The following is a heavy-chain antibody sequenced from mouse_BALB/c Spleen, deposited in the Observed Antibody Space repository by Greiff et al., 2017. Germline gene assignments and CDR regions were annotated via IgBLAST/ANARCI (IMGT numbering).Heavy chain of an antibody. CDR3: ARWLLPLYAMDY. Sequence: EVKLLESGPGLVKPSQSLSLTCTVTGYSITSDYAWNWIRQFPGNKLEWMGYISYSGSTSYNPSLKSRISITRDTSKNQFFLQLNSVTTEDTATYYCARWLLPLYAMDYWGQGTSVTVSS. V-gene: IGHV3-2*02. CDR1: GYSITSDYA. J-gene: IGHJ4*01. CDR2: ISYSGST. D-gene: IGHD2-3*01.